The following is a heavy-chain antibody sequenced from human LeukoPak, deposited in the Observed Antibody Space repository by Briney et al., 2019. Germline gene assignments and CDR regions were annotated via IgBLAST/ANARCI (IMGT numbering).Heavy chain of an antibody. V-gene: IGHV3-15*05. CDR3: TTDLAITMIRGVIVY. D-gene: IGHD3-10*01. J-gene: IGHJ4*02. CDR1: GFSFTNPW. Sequence: GGPLSLSCAASGFSFTNPWRTWFRQPPGKGLEWVGRIKSKDDGETTDYAATVKGRCTMSRDDSKATLYLQMNYVNTEEPAVYYCTTDLAITMIRGVIVYWGQGTLVTVSS. CDR2: IKSKDDGETT.